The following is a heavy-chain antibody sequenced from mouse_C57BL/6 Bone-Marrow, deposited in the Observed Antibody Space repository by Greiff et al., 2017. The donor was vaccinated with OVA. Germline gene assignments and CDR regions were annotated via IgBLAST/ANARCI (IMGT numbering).Heavy chain of an antibody. CDR3: ARQPDYYGSSRYAMDY. V-gene: IGHV5-6*02. D-gene: IGHD1-1*01. J-gene: IGHJ4*01. Sequence: DVKLVESGGDLVKPGGSLKLSCAASGFTFSSYGMSWVRQTPDKRLEWVATISSGGSYTYYPDSVKGRFTISRDNAKNTLYLQMSSLKSEDTAMYYCARQPDYYGSSRYAMDYWGQGTSVTVSS. CDR1: GFTFSSYG. CDR2: ISSGGSYT.